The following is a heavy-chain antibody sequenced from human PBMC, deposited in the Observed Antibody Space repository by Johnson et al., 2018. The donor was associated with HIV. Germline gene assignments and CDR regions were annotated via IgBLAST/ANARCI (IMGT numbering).Heavy chain of an antibody. CDR2: ITGTGGDT. D-gene: IGHD3-10*01. CDR3: ASQVRGLWLGVDAFDI. J-gene: IGHJ3*02. Sequence: VQLMESGGGVVQPGGSLRLSCAASGFTFSSYGMSWVRQAPGKGLEWVSGITGTGGDTYYADSVKGRFTISRDNSKNMVFLHMNSLRAEDTAVYYCASQVRGLWLGVDAFDIWGQGTMVTVSS. CDR1: GFTFSSYG. V-gene: IGHV3-23*01.